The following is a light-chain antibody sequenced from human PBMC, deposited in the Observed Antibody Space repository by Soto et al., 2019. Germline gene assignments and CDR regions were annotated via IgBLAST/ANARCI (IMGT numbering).Light chain of an antibody. V-gene: IGLV1-47*01. J-gene: IGLJ2*01. CDR2: RNN. Sequence: QSVLTQPPSASGTPGKRVTISCSGSSSNIESNFVYWYQQFPGTAPRLLIYRNNQRPSGVPDRFSGSKSGTSASLAISALRSEDEADYYCTVWEDSLRGRLFGGGTKVTVL. CDR3: TVWEDSLRGRL. CDR1: SSNIESNF.